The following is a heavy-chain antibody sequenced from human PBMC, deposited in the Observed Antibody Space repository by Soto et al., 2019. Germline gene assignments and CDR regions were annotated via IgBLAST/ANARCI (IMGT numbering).Heavy chain of an antibody. D-gene: IGHD2-2*01. J-gene: IGHJ5*02. CDR3: GRDLTSNANCIDP. Sequence: PSETLSLTCSVSGDYIHVGGYYWTWIRQRPGKGLEWRGYIYYTGKTYYNPSLESRLTMSVDRSKNQFSLRLTSVTAADTAVYFCGRDLTSNANCIDPWGQGTLVTVSS. CDR2: IYYTGKT. V-gene: IGHV4-30-4*01. CDR1: GDYIHVGGYY.